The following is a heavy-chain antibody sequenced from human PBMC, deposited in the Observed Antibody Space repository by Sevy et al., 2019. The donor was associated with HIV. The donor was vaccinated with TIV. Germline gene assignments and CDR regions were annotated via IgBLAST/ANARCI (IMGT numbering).Heavy chain of an antibody. Sequence: GGSLRLSCAASGFTFIKYSMSLVRQPPGKGLEWVSTLSFGCGEINYADSVKGRFTISRDNSKSSVYPQMNNLRPEDTAVYYCAREGCTKPHDYWGQGTLVTVSS. CDR2: LSFGCGEI. CDR3: AREGCTKPHDY. D-gene: IGHD2-8*01. V-gene: IGHV3-23*01. J-gene: IGHJ4*02. CDR1: GFTFIKYS.